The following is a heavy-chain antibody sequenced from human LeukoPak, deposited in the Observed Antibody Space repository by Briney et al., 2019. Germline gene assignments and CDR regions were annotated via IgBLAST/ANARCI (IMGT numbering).Heavy chain of an antibody. D-gene: IGHD4-17*01. Sequence: PGGSLRLSCAASGFTFSTYWMHWVRQVPGKGLVWVSRISSDGANANYADSVKGRFTISRDNSQNTLYLQMNSLRPEDTAVYYCAKGGASVTRYVDYWGPGTLVTVSS. CDR2: ISSDGANA. V-gene: IGHV3-74*01. J-gene: IGHJ4*02. CDR1: GFTFSTYW. CDR3: AKGGASVTRYVDY.